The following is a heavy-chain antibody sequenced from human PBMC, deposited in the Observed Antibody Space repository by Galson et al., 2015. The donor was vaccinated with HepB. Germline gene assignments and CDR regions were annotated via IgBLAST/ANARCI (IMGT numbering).Heavy chain of an antibody. CDR1: GFTFSSYG. Sequence: SLRLSCAASGFTFSSYGMHWVRQAPGKGLEWVAFIRYDGSNKYYADSVKGRFTISRDNSKNTLYLQMNSLRAEDTAVYYCAKGKVGARGEGDYYYGMDVWGQGTTVTVSS. V-gene: IGHV3-30*02. CDR2: IRYDGSNK. J-gene: IGHJ6*02. D-gene: IGHD1-26*01. CDR3: AKGKVGARGEGDYYYGMDV.